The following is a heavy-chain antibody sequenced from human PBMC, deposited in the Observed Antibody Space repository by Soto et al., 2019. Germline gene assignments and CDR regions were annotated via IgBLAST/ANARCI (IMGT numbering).Heavy chain of an antibody. CDR3: MAAATK. Sequence: EVQLVESGGGLVKPGGSLRLSCAAFGFIFTNAWMTWVRQAPGKGLEWVGRIKSISSGATTDYAAPVKGRFSISRDDSKNTVYLQMNSLKTDDTAVYYCMAAATKWGQGTLVTVSS. J-gene: IGHJ4*02. V-gene: IGHV3-15*01. D-gene: IGHD1-26*01. CDR2: IKSISSGATT. CDR1: GFIFTNAW.